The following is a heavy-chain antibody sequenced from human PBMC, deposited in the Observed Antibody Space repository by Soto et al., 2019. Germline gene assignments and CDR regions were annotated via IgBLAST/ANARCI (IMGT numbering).Heavy chain of an antibody. CDR2: ISSSSSYI. V-gene: IGHV3-21*01. J-gene: IGHJ5*02. D-gene: IGHD1-26*01. Sequence: EVQLVESGGGLVKPGGSLRLSCAASGFTFSSYSMNWVRQAPGKGLEWVSSISSSSSYIYYADSVKGRFTISRDNAKNSLYLQMNSLSAEDTAVYYCASVGYLLQEGWFDPWGQGTLVTVSS. CDR3: ASVGYLLQEGWFDP. CDR1: GFTFSSYS.